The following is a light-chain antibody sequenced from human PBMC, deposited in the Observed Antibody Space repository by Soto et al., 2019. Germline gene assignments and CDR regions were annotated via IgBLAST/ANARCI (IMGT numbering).Light chain of an antibody. CDR3: AAWEDSLSGDV. J-gene: IGLJ2*01. Sequence: QSVLTQPHSASGTPGQRVTISCSGSSSNIGNSSVHWYQQLPGTAPKLLISTTNQRPSGVPERFSGSKSGTSASLAISWLRSEDEADYYCAAWEDSLSGDVFGAGTKLTV. CDR1: SSNIGNSS. CDR2: TTN. V-gene: IGLV1-47*02.